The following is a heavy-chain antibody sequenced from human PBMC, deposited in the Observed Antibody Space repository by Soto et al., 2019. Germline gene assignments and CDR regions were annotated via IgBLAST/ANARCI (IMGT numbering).Heavy chain of an antibody. J-gene: IGHJ4*02. V-gene: IGHV4-31*03. CDR3: ARENPLGYCSGGSCPLRGASRLFDY. CDR1: GGSISSGGYY. D-gene: IGHD2-15*01. CDR2: IYYSGST. Sequence: QVQLQESGPGLVKPSQTLSLTCTVSGGSISSGGYYWSWIRQHPGKGLEWIGYIYYSGSTYYNPSLKSRVTISVDTSKNLFSLKLSSVTAADTAVYYCARENPLGYCSGGSCPLRGASRLFDYWGQATLVTVSS.